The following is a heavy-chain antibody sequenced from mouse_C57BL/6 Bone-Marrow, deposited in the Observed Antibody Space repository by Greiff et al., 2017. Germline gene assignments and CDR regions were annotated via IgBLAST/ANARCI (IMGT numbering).Heavy chain of an antibody. CDR3: ARPTDGYYKDFDV. Sequence: EVQLQESGPELVKPGDSVKISCKASGYSFTGYFMNWVMQSHGKSLEWIGRINPYNGDTFYNQKFKGKATLTVDKSSSTAHMELRSLTSEDSAVYYCARPTDGYYKDFDVWGTGTTVTVSS. D-gene: IGHD2-3*01. J-gene: IGHJ1*03. CDR1: GYSFTGYF. V-gene: IGHV1-20*01. CDR2: INPYNGDT.